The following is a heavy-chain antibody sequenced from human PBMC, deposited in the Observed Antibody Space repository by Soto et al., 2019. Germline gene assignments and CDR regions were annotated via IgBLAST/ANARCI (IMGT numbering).Heavy chain of an antibody. Sequence: QVQLQESGPGLVKPSETLSLTCTVSGGSISSYYWSWIRQPPGKGLEWIGSIYDSGSTNYNPSLKSRVTISVDTSKNQFSLKLSSVTAADTAVYYCARVWGGAFDIWGQGTMVTVSS. CDR1: GGSISSYY. V-gene: IGHV4-59*01. J-gene: IGHJ3*02. CDR2: IYDSGST. D-gene: IGHD3-10*01. CDR3: ARVWGGAFDI.